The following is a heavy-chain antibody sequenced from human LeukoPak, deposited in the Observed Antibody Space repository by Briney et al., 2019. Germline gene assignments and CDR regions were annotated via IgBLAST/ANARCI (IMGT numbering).Heavy chain of an antibody. CDR3: ARALSEYSSSWGGY. CDR2: IIPIFGTA. Sequence: SVKVSCKASGGTFSSYAISWVRQAPGQGLEWMGRIIPIFGTANYAQKFQGRVTITTDESTSTAYMELSSLRPEDTAVYYCARALSEYSSSWGGYWGQGTLVTVSS. J-gene: IGHJ4*02. CDR1: GGTFSSYA. D-gene: IGHD6-6*01. V-gene: IGHV1-69*05.